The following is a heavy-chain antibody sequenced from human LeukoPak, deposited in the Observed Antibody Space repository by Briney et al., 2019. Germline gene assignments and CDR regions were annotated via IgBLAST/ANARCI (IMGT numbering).Heavy chain of an antibody. D-gene: IGHD6-13*01. CDR1: RGSLSSYY. CDR2: IYYSGST. CDR3: ARAGMGYYFDY. J-gene: IGHJ4*02. Sequence: SETLSLTCTVSRGSLSSYYWSSIRQPPGKGLGWIGYIYYSGSTNYNPSLKSRVTISVDTSKSQFSLKLSSVTAADTAVYYCARAGMGYYFDYWGQGTLVTVSS. V-gene: IGHV4-59*01.